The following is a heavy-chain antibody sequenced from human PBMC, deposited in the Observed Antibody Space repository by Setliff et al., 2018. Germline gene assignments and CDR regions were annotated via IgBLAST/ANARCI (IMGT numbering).Heavy chain of an antibody. CDR2: TIPIFGTT. CDR3: ARSSGPRVVLAADFDY. V-gene: IGHV1-69*05. Sequence: SVKVSCKASGGTFSSYGISWVRQAPGQGLEWMGGTIPIFGTTDYAQKFQDRVTMTTDTSTATVYMELKNLRSDDTAVYYCARSSGPRVVLAADFDYWGQGTLVTVSS. D-gene: IGHD5-12*01. CDR1: GGTFSSYG. J-gene: IGHJ4*02.